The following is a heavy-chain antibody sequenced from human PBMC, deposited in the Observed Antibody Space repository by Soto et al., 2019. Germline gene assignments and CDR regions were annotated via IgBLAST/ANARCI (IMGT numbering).Heavy chain of an antibody. CDR3: AREGSTGGFDY. CDR1: GGSISSSSYY. V-gene: IGHV4-61*01. J-gene: IGHJ4*02. CDR2: IYYSGST. Sequence: SETLSLTCTVSGGSISSSSYYWSWIRQPPVKGLEWIAYIYYSGSTKYNPSLKSRVTISLDTSKNHFSLKLNSVTAADTAVYYCAREGSTGGFDYWGQGNMVTVSS. D-gene: IGHD2-8*02.